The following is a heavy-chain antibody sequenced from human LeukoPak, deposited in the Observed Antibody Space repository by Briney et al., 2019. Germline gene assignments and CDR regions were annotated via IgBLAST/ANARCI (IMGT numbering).Heavy chain of an antibody. CDR2: IYYSGST. V-gene: IGHV4-59*01. J-gene: IGHJ3*02. D-gene: IGHD2-21*02. CDR3: ATLWRLGGSTGEAFDI. Sequence: SETLSLTCSVSSGSITSYYWSWLRQPPGKGLEWIGYIYYSGSTNYNPSVKSRVTMSVDTSKNQFSLKLNSVTAADTAVYYCATLWRLGGSTGEAFDIWGQGTMVTVSS. CDR1: SGSITSYY.